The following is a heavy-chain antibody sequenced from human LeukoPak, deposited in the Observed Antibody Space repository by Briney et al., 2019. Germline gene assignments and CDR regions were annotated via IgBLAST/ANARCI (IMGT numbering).Heavy chain of an antibody. CDR3: SRDKFYVWFDP. J-gene: IGHJ5*02. Sequence: GGSLRLSCTASGFTFGDYAMSWFRQAPGKGLEWVGFIRGSGTTQYAASVRGRFTISRDDSKSIAYLQMNSLKTEDTAVYYCSRDKFYVWFDPWGQGTLVTVSS. D-gene: IGHD3-16*01. CDR2: IRGSGTT. V-gene: IGHV3-49*03. CDR1: GFTFGDYA.